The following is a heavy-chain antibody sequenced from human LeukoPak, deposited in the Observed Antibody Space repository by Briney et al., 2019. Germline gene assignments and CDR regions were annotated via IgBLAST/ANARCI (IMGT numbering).Heavy chain of an antibody. CDR3: ASAHTSGWYYFDY. Sequence: GGSLRLSCAASGFTFSSYTMHWVRQAPGKGLEWVALMSYDGSHKYYADSVKGRFSISRDNSEDTLYLQMSSLRADDTAVYYCASAHTSGWYYFDYWGQGTLVTVSS. J-gene: IGHJ4*02. V-gene: IGHV3-30-3*01. CDR1: GFTFSSYT. CDR2: MSYDGSHK. D-gene: IGHD6-19*01.